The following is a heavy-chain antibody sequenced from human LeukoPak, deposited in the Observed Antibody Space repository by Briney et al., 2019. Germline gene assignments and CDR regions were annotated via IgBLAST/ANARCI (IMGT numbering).Heavy chain of an antibody. CDR2: IFYSGST. J-gene: IGHJ5*02. CDR1: GGSISSSSYY. CDR3: ARLVLDVWGSYRFDP. V-gene: IGHV4-39*01. D-gene: IGHD3-16*02. Sequence: PSETLSLTCTVSGGSISSSSYYWGWIRQPPGKGPEWIGSIFYSGSTYYNPSLESRVTISVDTSKNQFSLKLTSVTAADTAVYYCARLVLDVWGSYRFDPWGQGTLVTVSS.